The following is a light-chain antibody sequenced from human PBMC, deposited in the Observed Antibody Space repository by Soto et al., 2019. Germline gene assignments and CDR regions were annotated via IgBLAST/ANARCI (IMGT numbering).Light chain of an antibody. V-gene: IGLV2-11*01. CDR2: DVY. CDR1: SSDVGGYNY. J-gene: IGLJ1*01. Sequence: QSVLTQPRSVSGSPGQSVTIPCTGTSSDVGGYNYVSWYQHHPGKAPKLIIYDVYKWPSGVPDRFSGFKSGNTASLTISGLQADDEAIYYCCSYTVRYSFVFGGGTKVTVL. CDR3: CSYTVRYSFV.